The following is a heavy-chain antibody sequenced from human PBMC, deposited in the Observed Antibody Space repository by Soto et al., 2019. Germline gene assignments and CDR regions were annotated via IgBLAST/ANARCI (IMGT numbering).Heavy chain of an antibody. D-gene: IGHD3-9*01. V-gene: IGHV4-4*07. CDR2: IYTSGST. Sequence: SETLSLTCTVSGGSISSYYWSWIRQPAGKGLEWIGRIYTSGSTNYNPSLKSRVTMSVDTSKNQFSLKLSSVTAADTAVYYCARGARNILTGYYPYYFDYWGRGTLVTVS. CDR1: GGSISSYY. CDR3: ARGARNILTGYYPYYFDY. J-gene: IGHJ4*02.